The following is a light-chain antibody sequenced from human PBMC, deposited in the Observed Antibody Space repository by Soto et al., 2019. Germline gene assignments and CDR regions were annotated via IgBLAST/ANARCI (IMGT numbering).Light chain of an antibody. CDR1: QSLFYISNNKTS. CDR2: WAS. Sequence: IVMTQSPDSLALSLGERATIYCNSSQSLFYISNNKTSLAWYRQKPGHPPQLLIYWASTRHSGVPDRFSGSGSRTDFALTISSLQSEDATIFYCQQYFQTPYTFGRGTKVAIK. CDR3: QQYFQTPYT. J-gene: IGKJ2*01. V-gene: IGKV4-1*01.